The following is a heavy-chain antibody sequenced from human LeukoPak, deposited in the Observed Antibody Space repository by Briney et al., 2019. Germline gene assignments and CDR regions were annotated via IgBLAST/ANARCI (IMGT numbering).Heavy chain of an antibody. J-gene: IGHJ4*02. V-gene: IGHV3-43*02. CDR2: ICGRVGVT. CDR3: VKDKGPYYDVMTGAGTLDY. CDR1: GFNFGDYA. D-gene: IGHD3-9*01. Sequence: GGSLRLSCAASGFNFGDYAMHWVRQRPGKGLEWVSLICGRVGVTYYADSVKGPFTISREKSKNSLFLQMDRLRTEDTAFYYCVKDKGPYYDVMTGAGTLDYWGQGTLVTVSS.